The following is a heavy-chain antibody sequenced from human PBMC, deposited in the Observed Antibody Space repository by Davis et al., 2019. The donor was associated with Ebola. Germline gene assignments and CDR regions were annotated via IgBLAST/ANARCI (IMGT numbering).Heavy chain of an antibody. V-gene: IGHV1-18*04. CDR2: ISAYNGDT. CDR1: GYTFTGYY. J-gene: IGHJ2*01. D-gene: IGHD5-18*01. Sequence: AASVKVSCKASGYTFTGYYMHWVRQAPGQGLEWMGWISAYNGDTNYAQKLQGRVTMTTHTSTNTAYMELRSLRSDDTAVYYCARDAYTYGTPPWYLDLWGRGTLVTVSS. CDR3: ARDAYTYGTPPWYLDL.